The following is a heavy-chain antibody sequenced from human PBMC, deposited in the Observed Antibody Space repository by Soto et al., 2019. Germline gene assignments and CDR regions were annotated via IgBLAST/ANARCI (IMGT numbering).Heavy chain of an antibody. CDR2: INPNSGGT. J-gene: IGHJ4*02. CDR1: GYTFTGYY. V-gene: IGHV1-2*04. CDR3: ARTAATYYYGSGRHPEFDY. Sequence: ASVKVSCKASGYTFTGYYMHWVRQAPGQGLEWMGWINPNSGGTNYAQKFQGWVTMTRDTSISTAYMELSRLRSDDTAVYYCARTAATYYYGSGRHPEFDYWGQGTLVTVSS. D-gene: IGHD3-10*01.